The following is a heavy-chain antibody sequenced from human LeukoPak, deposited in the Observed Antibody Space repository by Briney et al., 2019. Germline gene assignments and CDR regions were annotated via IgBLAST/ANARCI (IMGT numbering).Heavy chain of an antibody. CDR1: GGSISSSSYY. V-gene: IGHV4-39*07. D-gene: IGHD3-10*01. Sequence: PSETLSLTCAVSGGSISSSSYYWGWIRQPPGKGLEWIGSIYYSGSTYYNPSLKSRVSISVDTSKNQFSLKLSSVTAADTAVYYCARDLEEQGDYYASGSYYYFDYWGQGTLVTVSS. J-gene: IGHJ4*02. CDR3: ARDLEEQGDYYASGSYYYFDY. CDR2: IYYSGST.